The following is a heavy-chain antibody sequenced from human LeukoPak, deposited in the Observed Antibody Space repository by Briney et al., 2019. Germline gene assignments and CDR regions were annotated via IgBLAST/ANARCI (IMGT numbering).Heavy chain of an antibody. J-gene: IGHJ3*02. CDR1: GCTFSSYG. D-gene: IGHD3-22*01. CDR3: ARVRRMYYYDSSGFDAFDI. V-gene: IGHV1-69*01. CDR2: IIPIFGTT. Sequence: ASVTVSCKASGCTFSSYGISWVRQAPGQGLEWMGGIIPIFGTTNYAQKFRGRVTVTADESTSTAYMELSSLRSEDTAVYYCARVRRMYYYDSSGFDAFDIWGLGTMVTVSS.